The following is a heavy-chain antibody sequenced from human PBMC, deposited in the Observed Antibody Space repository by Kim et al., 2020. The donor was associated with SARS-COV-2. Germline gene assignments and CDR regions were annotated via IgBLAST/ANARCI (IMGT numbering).Heavy chain of an antibody. Sequence: GGSLRLSCAGSGFTFSTHWMHWVRQAPGKGLVWISLIKNDVSSTRYADSVKGRFTISRDNAKNTLYMQMNSLRAEDTGVYYCGREQRGEQGPQFWGQGTLVTVSS. D-gene: IGHD6-25*01. V-gene: IGHV3-74*01. CDR1: GFTFSTHW. J-gene: IGHJ4*02. CDR2: IKNDVSST. CDR3: GREQRGEQGPQF.